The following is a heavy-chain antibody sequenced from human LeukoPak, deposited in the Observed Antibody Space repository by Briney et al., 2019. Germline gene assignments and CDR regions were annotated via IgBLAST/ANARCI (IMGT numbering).Heavy chain of an antibody. D-gene: IGHD3-9*01. CDR1: GGSVSSTEFY. CDR2: VYCTGST. Sequence: PSETLSLTCTVSGGSVSSTEFYWGWIRQPPGEGLQWIGNVYCTGSTYYNPSLNSRVTMSVDTSQNQFSLKMTSVTAADTAVYYCARLSKGRYFDYIFDYWGQGTLVTVSS. J-gene: IGHJ4*02. V-gene: IGHV4-39*01. CDR3: ARLSKGRYFDYIFDY.